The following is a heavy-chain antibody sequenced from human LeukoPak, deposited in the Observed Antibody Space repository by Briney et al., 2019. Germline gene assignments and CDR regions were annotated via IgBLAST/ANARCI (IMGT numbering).Heavy chain of an antibody. CDR3: TTDFRRGYTYGNHDY. J-gene: IGHJ4*02. CDR1: GFTFSKAW. V-gene: IGHV3-15*01. CDR2: IKSKSDGGTT. D-gene: IGHD5-18*01. Sequence: GGSLRLSCAASGFTFSKAWVSWVRQAPGKGLEWVGRIKSKSDGGTTDYAAPVRGRFTISRDDAKNTLYMQMNSLKTEDTAVYYCTTDFRRGYTYGNHDYWGQGTLVTVPS.